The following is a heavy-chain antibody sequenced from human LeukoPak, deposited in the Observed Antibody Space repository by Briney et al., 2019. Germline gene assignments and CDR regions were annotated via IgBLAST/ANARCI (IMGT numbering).Heavy chain of an antibody. V-gene: IGHV3-30*04. CDR1: GFTFSSYA. CDR3: AREVEDVRWLRLYNWFDP. CDR2: ISYDGSNK. Sequence: GRSLRLSCAASGFTFSSYAMHWVRQAPGKGLEWVTVISYDGSNKYYADSVKGRFTISRDNSKNTLYLQTNSLRAEDTAVYYCAREVEDVRWLRLYNWFDPWGQGTLVTVSS. D-gene: IGHD5-12*01. J-gene: IGHJ5*02.